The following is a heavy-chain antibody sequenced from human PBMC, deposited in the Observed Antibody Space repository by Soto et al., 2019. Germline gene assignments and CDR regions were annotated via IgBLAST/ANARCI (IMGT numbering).Heavy chain of an antibody. Sequence: ESGPTLVKPTQTLTLTCTFPGFSFSSIGEGVGWIRQPPGKALEWLALIYWDDDKRYSPSLKSRLTITKDTSKNQVVLTMTNMDPVATATYYCVQSRCGGDCLQSYSSHSYYGLDVWGQGTTVTVSS. CDR2: IYWDDDK. J-gene: IGHJ6*02. CDR3: VQSRCGGDCLQSYSSHSYYGLDV. V-gene: IGHV2-5*02. D-gene: IGHD2-21*02. CDR1: GFSFSSIGEG.